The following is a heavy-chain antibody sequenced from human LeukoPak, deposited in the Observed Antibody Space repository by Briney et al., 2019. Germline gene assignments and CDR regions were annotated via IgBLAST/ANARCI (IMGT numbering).Heavy chain of an antibody. Sequence: PGGSLRLSCAASGFTVSNNYMSWVRQAPGKGLEWVSVFYSGGSTYYADSVKGRFIISRHNSKNTVYLQMNSLRPEDTAVYYCARAPRGLSAPFDYWGQGTLVTASS. CDR1: GFTVSNNY. CDR2: FYSGGST. J-gene: IGHJ4*02. V-gene: IGHV3-53*04. CDR3: ARAPRGLSAPFDY. D-gene: IGHD3-16*02.